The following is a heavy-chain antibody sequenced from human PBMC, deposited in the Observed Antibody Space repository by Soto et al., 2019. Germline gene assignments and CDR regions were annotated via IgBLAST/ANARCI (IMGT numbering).Heavy chain of an antibody. J-gene: IGHJ5*02. V-gene: IGHV1-69*13. CDR2: IIPIFGTA. CDR3: ASRGGVQAARDFDP. CDR1: GGTFSSYA. Sequence: ASVKVSCKASGGTFSSYAISWVRQAPGQGLEWMGGIIPIFGTANYAQKFQGRVTITADESTSTAYMELSSLRSEDTAVYYCASRGGVQAARDFDPWGQGTLVTVSS. D-gene: IGHD2-2*01.